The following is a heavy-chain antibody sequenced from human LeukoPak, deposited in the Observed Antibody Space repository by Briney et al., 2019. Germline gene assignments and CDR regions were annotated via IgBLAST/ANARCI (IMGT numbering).Heavy chain of an antibody. D-gene: IGHD3-10*01. V-gene: IGHV3-7*01. CDR3: AKPRGVRGVNYGMDV. J-gene: IGHJ6*02. CDR1: GFTFSSYW. CDR2: IKQDGSEK. Sequence: PGGSLRLSCAASGFTFSSYWMSWVRQAPGRGLEWVANIKQDGSEKYYVDSMKGRFTISRDNAESSLFLQMNSLRAEDTAVYYCAKPRGVRGVNYGMDVWGQGTTVTVSS.